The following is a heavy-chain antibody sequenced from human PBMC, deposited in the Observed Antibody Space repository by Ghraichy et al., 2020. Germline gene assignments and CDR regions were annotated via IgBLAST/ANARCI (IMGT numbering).Heavy chain of an antibody. J-gene: IGHJ6*02. CDR2: TLYDGNNN. CDR3: ARGRGGVDFYSMDV. Sequence: GGSLRLSCVTYGFKFTNFAMHWVRQAPGKGLEWVSLTLYDGNNNYYGESVKGRFTISRDNSKNTVYLQMNNLGGEDTGIYYCARGRGGVDFYSMDVWGPGTTVSVSS. CDR1: GFKFTNFA. D-gene: IGHD2-8*01. V-gene: IGHV3-33*05.